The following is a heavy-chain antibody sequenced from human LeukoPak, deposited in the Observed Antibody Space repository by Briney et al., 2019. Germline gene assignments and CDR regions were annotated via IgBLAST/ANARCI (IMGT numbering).Heavy chain of an antibody. Sequence: PGGSLRLSCAASGFTFSSYAMSWVRQAPGKGREWVSAISGSGGSTYYADSVKGRFTISRDNSKNTLYLQMNSLRAEDTAVYYCAKELLGYSYGYGVYNWFDPWGQGTLVTVSS. CDR3: AKELLGYSYGYGVYNWFDP. J-gene: IGHJ5*02. CDR2: ISGSGGST. CDR1: GFTFSSYA. V-gene: IGHV3-23*01. D-gene: IGHD5-18*01.